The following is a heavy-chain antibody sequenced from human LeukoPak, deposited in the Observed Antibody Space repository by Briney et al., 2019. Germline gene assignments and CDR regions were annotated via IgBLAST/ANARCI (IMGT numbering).Heavy chain of an antibody. CDR3: ARGYCTGGSCYLGDF. CDR1: GFTFNNYW. CDR2: IRKKANSYTT. V-gene: IGHV3-72*01. J-gene: IGHJ4*02. Sequence: GGSLRLSCAASGFTFNNYWMSWVRQAPGKGLEWVGRIRKKANSYTTEYVASVKGRFTISRDDSKNSLFLQMNSLRTEDTAVYYCARGYCTGGSCYLGDFWGQGTLVTVSS. D-gene: IGHD2-15*01.